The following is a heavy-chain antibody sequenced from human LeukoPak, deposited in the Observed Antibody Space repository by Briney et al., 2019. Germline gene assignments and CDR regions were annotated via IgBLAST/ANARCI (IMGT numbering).Heavy chain of an antibody. CDR1: GGSTSSGSYY. V-gene: IGHV4-61*02. J-gene: IGHJ6*03. CDR3: ARGAGNPYYYYMDV. D-gene: IGHD2/OR15-2a*01. CDR2: IYTSGST. Sequence: PSQTLSLTCTVSGGSTSSGSYYWSWIRQPAGKGLEWIGRIYTSGSTNYNPSLKSRVTISVDTSKNQFSLKLSSVTAADTAVYYCARGAGNPYYYYMDVWGKGTTVTVSS.